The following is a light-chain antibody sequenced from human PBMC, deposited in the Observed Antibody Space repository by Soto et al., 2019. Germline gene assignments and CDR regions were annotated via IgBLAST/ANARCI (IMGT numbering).Light chain of an antibody. Sequence: DIQMTQSPSSLSASVGDRVTITCRASESISRHLNWYQQKPGKAPNLLIYAASTLQNRVPSRFSGSGSGTDFTLNISSLQPEDFATYYCQQSYSTLSISFGQGTRLEIK. CDR1: ESISRH. CDR2: AAS. CDR3: QQSYSTLSIS. J-gene: IGKJ5*01. V-gene: IGKV1-39*01.